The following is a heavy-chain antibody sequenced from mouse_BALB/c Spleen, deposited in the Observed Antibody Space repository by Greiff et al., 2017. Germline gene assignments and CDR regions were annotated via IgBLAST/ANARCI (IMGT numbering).Heavy chain of an antibody. D-gene: IGHD1-2*01. CDR1: GFTFSSFG. CDR2: ISSGSSTI. J-gene: IGHJ2*01. CDR3: ARASITTATFDY. V-gene: IGHV5-17*02. Sequence: EVKLMESGGGLVQPGGSRKLSCAASGFTFSSFGMHWVRQAPEKGLEWVAYISSGSSTIYYADTVKGRFTISRDNPKNTLFLQMTSLRSEDTAMYYCARASITTATFDYWGQGTTLTVSS.